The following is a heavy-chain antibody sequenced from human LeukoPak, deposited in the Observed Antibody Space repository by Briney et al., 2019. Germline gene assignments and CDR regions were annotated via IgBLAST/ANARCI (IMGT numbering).Heavy chain of an antibody. D-gene: IGHD3-10*01. CDR2: IYPGDSAT. CDR3: ARLIGSGSYYGDY. V-gene: IGHV5-51*01. J-gene: IGHJ4*02. Sequence: GASLQISCKGSGSTFTSYWIGWVRQLPGKGLEWMGIIYPGDSATRYSPSFQGQVTISADKSISTAYLQWSSLKASDTAMYYCARLIGSGSYYGDYWGQGTLVTVSS. CDR1: GSTFTSYW.